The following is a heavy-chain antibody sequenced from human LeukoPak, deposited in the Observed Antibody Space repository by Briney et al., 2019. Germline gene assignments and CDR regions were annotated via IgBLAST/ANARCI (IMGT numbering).Heavy chain of an antibody. J-gene: IGHJ4*02. D-gene: IGHD4-17*01. Sequence: SETLSLTCAVYGGSFSGYCWSWIRQPPGKGLEWIGEINHSGSTNYNPSLKSRVTISVDTSKNQFSLKLSSVTAADTAVYYCARGYRAYGDLDYWGQGTLVTVSS. V-gene: IGHV4-34*01. CDR1: GGSFSGYC. CDR3: ARGYRAYGDLDY. CDR2: INHSGST.